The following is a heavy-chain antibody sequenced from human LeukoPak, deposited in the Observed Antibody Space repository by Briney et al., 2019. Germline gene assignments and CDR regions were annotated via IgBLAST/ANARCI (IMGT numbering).Heavy chain of an antibody. Sequence: ASVKVSCKASGGTFSSYAISWVRQAPGQGLEWMGGIIPIFGTANYAQKFQGRVTITADESTSTAYMELSSLRSEDTAVYYRARESGSYFPSTFDYWGQGTLVTVSS. CDR2: IIPIFGTA. V-gene: IGHV1-69*13. J-gene: IGHJ4*02. CDR1: GGTFSSYA. CDR3: ARESGSYFPSTFDY. D-gene: IGHD1-26*01.